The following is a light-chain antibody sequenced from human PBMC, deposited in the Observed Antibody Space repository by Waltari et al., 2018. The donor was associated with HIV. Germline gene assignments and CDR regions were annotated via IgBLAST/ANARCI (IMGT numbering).Light chain of an antibody. J-gene: IGKJ4*01. CDR1: QSVGSN. CDR2: GAS. Sequence: EVVMTQSPATLSVSPGERATLSCRASQSVGSNLAWYQQKPGQAPRLLIYGASTRATGVPARFTGSGSGTEFTLTISSLQSEDFAVYYCHQYYNWPPVTFGGGTKVEIK. CDR3: HQYYNWPPVT. V-gene: IGKV3-15*01.